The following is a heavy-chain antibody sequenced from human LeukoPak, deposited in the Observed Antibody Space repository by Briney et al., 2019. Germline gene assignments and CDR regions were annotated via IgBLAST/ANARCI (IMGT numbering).Heavy chain of an antibody. V-gene: IGHV1-8*01. CDR1: GYTFTSYD. CDR3: ARWCSSTSCYKNNFDY. Sequence: ASVKVSCEASGYTFTSYDINWVRQATGQGLEWMGWMNPNSGNTGYAQKFQGRVTKTRNTSITTAYMELSSLRSEDTAVYYCARWCSSTSCYKNNFDYWGQGTLVTVSS. D-gene: IGHD2-2*02. J-gene: IGHJ4*02. CDR2: MNPNSGNT.